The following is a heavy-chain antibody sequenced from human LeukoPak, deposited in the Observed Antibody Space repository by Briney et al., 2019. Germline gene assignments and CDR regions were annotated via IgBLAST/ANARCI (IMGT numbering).Heavy chain of an antibody. V-gene: IGHV4-59*11. Sequence: SETLSLTCTVSGGSISSHYWSWIRQPPGKGLEWIGYIYYSGSTNYNPSLKSRVTISVDTSKNQFSLKLSSVTAADTAVYYCARTDDCSGGSCYNSWWFDPWGQGTLVTVSS. CDR3: ARTDDCSGGSCYNSWWFDP. CDR1: GGSISSHY. J-gene: IGHJ5*02. CDR2: IYYSGST. D-gene: IGHD2-15*01.